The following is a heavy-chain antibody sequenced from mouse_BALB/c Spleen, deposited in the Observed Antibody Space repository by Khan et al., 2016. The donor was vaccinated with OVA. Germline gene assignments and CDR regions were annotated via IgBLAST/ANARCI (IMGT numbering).Heavy chain of an antibody. CDR3: VNHGSTSDWFTY. D-gene: IGHD1-1*01. CDR2: INPSTDYT. Sequence: QVQLQQSGAELAKPGASVKMSCKASGYTFTSFWMHWVKQRPGQGLEWIGYINPSTDYTEYNQRFKDKATLTADKSSSTAYMRLTSLTSDDSAVDYCVNHGSTSDWFTYWGQGTLVTVSA. V-gene: IGHV1-7*01. CDR1: GYTFTSFW. J-gene: IGHJ3*01.